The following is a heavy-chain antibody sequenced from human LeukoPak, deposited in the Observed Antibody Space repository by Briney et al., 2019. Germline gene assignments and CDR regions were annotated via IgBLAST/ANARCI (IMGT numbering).Heavy chain of an antibody. Sequence: SETLSLTCTVSGGSISSSSYYWGWIRQPPGKGLEWIGSIYYSGGTYYNPSLKSRVTISVDTSKNQFSLKLSSVTAADTAVYYCASALAAAVYYWGQGTLVTVSS. CDR2: IYYSGGT. CDR3: ASALAAAVYY. CDR1: GGSISSSSYY. D-gene: IGHD6-13*01. J-gene: IGHJ4*02. V-gene: IGHV4-39*01.